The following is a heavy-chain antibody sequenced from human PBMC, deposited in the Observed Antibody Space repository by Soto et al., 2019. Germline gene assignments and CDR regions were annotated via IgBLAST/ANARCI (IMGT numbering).Heavy chain of an antibody. Sequence: SVKVSCKASGGTFSDYGFSWVRQAPGQGLEWMGGIIPIFGTANYAQQFQGRVTITADESTSTAYMELSSLRSEDTAVHYCARGWDYYDSSGLLTWFDPWGQGTLVTAPQ. D-gene: IGHD3-22*01. CDR2: IIPIFGTA. CDR3: ARGWDYYDSSGLLTWFDP. J-gene: IGHJ5*02. CDR1: GGTFSDYG. V-gene: IGHV1-69*13.